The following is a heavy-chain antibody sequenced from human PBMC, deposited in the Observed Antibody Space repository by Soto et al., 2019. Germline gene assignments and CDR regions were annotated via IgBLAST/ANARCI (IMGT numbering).Heavy chain of an antibody. Sequence: GASVKVSCKASGYTFTSYYMHWVRQAPGQGLEWMGIINSNGGSTSYAQKFQGRVTMTRDTSTSTVYMELSSLRSEDTAVYYCAKDLEGNYGDLPYFDYWGQGTLVTVSS. J-gene: IGHJ4*02. CDR2: INSNGGST. CDR1: GYTFTSYY. D-gene: IGHD4-17*01. V-gene: IGHV1-46*03. CDR3: AKDLEGNYGDLPYFDY.